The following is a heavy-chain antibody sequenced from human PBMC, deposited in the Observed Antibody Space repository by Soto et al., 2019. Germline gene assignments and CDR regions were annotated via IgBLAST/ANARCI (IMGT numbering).Heavy chain of an antibody. J-gene: IGHJ6*02. D-gene: IGHD5-18*01. CDR1: GFTFDDYA. CDR2: ISWNSGSI. Sequence: DVQLVESGGGLVQPGRSLRLSCAASGFTFDDYAMHWVRQAPGKGLEWVSGISWNSGSIGYADSVKGRFTISRDNAKNSLYLQMNSLRAEDTALYYCAKARGYSYGYYYYGMDVWGQGTTVTVSS. V-gene: IGHV3-9*01. CDR3: AKARGYSYGYYYYGMDV.